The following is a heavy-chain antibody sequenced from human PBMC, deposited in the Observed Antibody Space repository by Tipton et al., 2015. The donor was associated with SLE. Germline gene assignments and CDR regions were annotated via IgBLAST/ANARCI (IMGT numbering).Heavy chain of an antibody. D-gene: IGHD5-18*01. J-gene: IGHJ4*02. CDR3: ARAIQGLGDY. Sequence: TLSLTCTVSGGSISSYYWSWIRQPPGKGLEWIGYIYYSGSTNYNPSLKSRVTISVDTSKNQFSLKLSSVTAADTAVYYCARAIQGLGDYWGQGTLVTVSS. CDR2: IYYSGST. V-gene: IGHV4-59*01. CDR1: GGSISSYY.